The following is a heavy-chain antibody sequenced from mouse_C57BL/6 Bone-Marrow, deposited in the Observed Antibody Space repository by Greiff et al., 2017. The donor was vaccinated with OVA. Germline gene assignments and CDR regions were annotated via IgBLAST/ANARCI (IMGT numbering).Heavy chain of an antibody. CDR3: ARSGYGRFAY. D-gene: IGHD2-10*02. CDR1: GYTFTSHW. V-gene: IGHV1-56*01. CDR2: IFPGSGST. Sequence: QVQLQQSGPELVRPGASVKISCKAPGYTFTSHWMQWVRQRPGQGLEWVGEIFPGSGSTYYNEKFKGKSTLTVDTSSSTAYLQLSSLTSEDAAVYCGARSGYGRFAYWGQGTLVTVSA. J-gene: IGHJ3*01.